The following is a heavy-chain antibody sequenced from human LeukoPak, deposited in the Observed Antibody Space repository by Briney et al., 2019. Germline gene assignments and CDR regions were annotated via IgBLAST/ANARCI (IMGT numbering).Heavy chain of an antibody. CDR2: IWYDGSNK. J-gene: IGHJ4*02. D-gene: IGHD6-13*01. CDR1: GFTFSSYG. CDR3: ARGRGEAADGYDY. V-gene: IGHV3-33*01. Sequence: GGSLRLSCAASGFTFSSYGMHWVRQAPGKGLEWVAVIWYDGSNKYYADSVKGRFTISRDNSKNTLYLQMNSLRAEDTAVYYCARGRGEAADGYDYWGQGTLVTVSS.